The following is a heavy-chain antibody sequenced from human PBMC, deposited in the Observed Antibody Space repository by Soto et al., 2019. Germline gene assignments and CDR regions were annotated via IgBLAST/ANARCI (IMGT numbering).Heavy chain of an antibody. Sequence: ASVKVSCKASGYTFTSYAISWVRQAPGQGLEWMGWISAYNGNTNYAQKLQGRVTMTTDTSTSTAYMELRSLRSEDTAVYYCALGWLVPDYFDYWGQGTLVTVSS. CDR3: ALGWLVPDYFDY. J-gene: IGHJ4*02. D-gene: IGHD6-19*01. CDR1: GYTFTSYA. CDR2: ISAYNGNT. V-gene: IGHV1-18*01.